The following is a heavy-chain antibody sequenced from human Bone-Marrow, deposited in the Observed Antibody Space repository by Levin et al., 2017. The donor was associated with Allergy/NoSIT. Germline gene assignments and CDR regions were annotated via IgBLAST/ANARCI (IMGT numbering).Heavy chain of an antibody. CDR2: ISATGGSY. V-gene: IGHV3-23*01. D-gene: IGHD5-18*01. CDR3: AKDRGFSYGYGFDS. Sequence: LAGGSLRLSCEARGIIFSNHGMSWVRQAPGKGLEWVAAISATGGSYYYAGSVKGRFTVSRDNSKNTLFLQMNSLRGDDTAVYYCAKDRGFSYGYGFDSWGQGTLVTVSS. CDR1: GIIFSNHG. J-gene: IGHJ4*02.